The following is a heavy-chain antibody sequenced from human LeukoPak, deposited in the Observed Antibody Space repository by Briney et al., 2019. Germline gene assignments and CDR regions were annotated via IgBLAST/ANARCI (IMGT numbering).Heavy chain of an antibody. J-gene: IGHJ4*02. D-gene: IGHD6-19*01. CDR1: GFTFSNYA. CDR2: ISNSGGST. V-gene: IGHV3-23*01. Sequence: LSGGSLRLSCAASGFTFSNYALSWVRQAPGKGLEWVSSISNSGGSTYYADPVKGRFTISRDNSKNTLYLQMNSLRAEDTAVYYCAKLTIAVAGVDYWGQGTLVTVSS. CDR3: AKLTIAVAGVDY.